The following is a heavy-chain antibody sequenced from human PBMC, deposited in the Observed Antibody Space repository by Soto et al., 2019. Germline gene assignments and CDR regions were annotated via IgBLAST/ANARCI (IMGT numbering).Heavy chain of an antibody. CDR1: GFTFSSYG. CDR3: ARDPPDCGGDCYPDY. V-gene: IGHV3-33*01. J-gene: IGHJ4*02. D-gene: IGHD2-21*02. CDR2: IWYDGSNK. Sequence: GGSLRLSCAASGFTFSSYGMHWVRQAPGKGLEWVAVIWYDGSNKYYADSVKGRFTISGDNSKNTLYLQMNSLRAEDTAVYYCARDPPDCGGDCYPDYWGQGTLVTVSS.